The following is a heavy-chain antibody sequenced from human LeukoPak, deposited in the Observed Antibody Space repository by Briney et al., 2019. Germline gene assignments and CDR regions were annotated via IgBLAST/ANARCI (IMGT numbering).Heavy chain of an antibody. CDR2: INHSGST. J-gene: IGHJ4*02. D-gene: IGHD1-14*01. CDR1: WVLQWLL. Sequence: PSEPVPHLRCLWWVLQWLLLELDPPAPTEGAGVDWEINHSGSTNYNPSLKSRVTISVDTSKNQFSLKLSSVTAADTAVYYCMINRGPFDYWGQGTLVTVSS. V-gene: IGHV4-34*01. CDR3: MINRGPFDY.